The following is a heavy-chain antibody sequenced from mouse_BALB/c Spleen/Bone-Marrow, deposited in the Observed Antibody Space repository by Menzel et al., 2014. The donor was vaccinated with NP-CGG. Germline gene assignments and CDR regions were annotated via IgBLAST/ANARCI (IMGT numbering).Heavy chain of an antibody. CDR3: ARGGISIDY. V-gene: IGHV1-80*01. J-gene: IGHJ2*01. CDR1: GYAFSIYW. CDR2: IYPGDDDT. Sequence: VKLMESGAELVRPGSSVKISCKASGYAFSIYWMNWVKQRPGQGLEWIGQIYPGDDDTDYNGKFKGKATLTADRSSSTAYMQLNSLTSEDSAVYFFARGGISIDYRGQGTTLTVSS.